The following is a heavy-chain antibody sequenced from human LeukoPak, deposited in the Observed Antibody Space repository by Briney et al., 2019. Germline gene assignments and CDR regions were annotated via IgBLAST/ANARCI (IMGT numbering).Heavy chain of an antibody. CDR2: IYYSGST. V-gene: IGHV4-39*07. J-gene: IGHJ4*02. Sequence: SETLSLTCSVSGGSISSSSYYWGWIRQPPGKGLEWIGSIYYSGSTYYNSSLKSRVTISVDTSKKQFSLKLSSVTAADTAVYYCVRDRRVDYWGQGTLVTVSS. CDR1: GGSISSSSYY. CDR3: VRDRRVDY.